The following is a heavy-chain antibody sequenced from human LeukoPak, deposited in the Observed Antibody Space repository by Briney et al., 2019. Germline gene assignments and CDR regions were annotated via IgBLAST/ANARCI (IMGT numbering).Heavy chain of an antibody. CDR1: GYTFTSYG. D-gene: IGHD2-2*01. V-gene: IGHV1-18*01. J-gene: IGHJ3*02. CDR3: ARAPSLVPAAMDDAFDI. Sequence: ASVKASCKASGYTFTSYGISWVRQAPGQGLEWMGWISAYNGNTNYAQKLQGRVTMTTDTSTSTAYMELRSLRSDDTAVYYCARAPSLVPAAMDDAFDIWGQGTMVTVSS. CDR2: ISAYNGNT.